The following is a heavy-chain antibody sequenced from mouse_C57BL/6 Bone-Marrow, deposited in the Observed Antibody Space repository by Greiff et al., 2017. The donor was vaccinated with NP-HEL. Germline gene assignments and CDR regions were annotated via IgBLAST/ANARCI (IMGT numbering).Heavy chain of an antibody. CDR2: IRSKSNNYAT. CDR1: GFSFNTYA. CDR3: VRFYDGYYEKGFYYAMDY. J-gene: IGHJ4*01. V-gene: IGHV10-1*01. Sequence: EVQLVESGGGLVQPKGSLKLSCAASGFSFNTYAMNWVRQAPGKGLEWVARIRSKSNNYATYYADSVKDRFTISRDDSESMLYLQMNNLKTEDTAMYYCVRFYDGYYEKGFYYAMDYWGQGTSVTVSS. D-gene: IGHD2-3*01.